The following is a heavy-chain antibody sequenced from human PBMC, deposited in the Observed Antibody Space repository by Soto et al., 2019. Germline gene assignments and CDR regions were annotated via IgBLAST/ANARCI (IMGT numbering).Heavy chain of an antibody. J-gene: IGHJ6*01. CDR3: ARGVGELSLSYYYGMAV. Sequence: ETLSLTCTVSGGSISSYYWSWVRQPPVRGLEWIGYIYYSGSTNYNPSLKSRVTISVDTSKNQFSLKLSSVTAAATAVYYCARGVGELSLSYYYGMAVWGPGTTVTAPQ. CDR2: IYYSGST. V-gene: IGHV4-59*08. CDR1: GGSISSYY. D-gene: IGHD3-16*02.